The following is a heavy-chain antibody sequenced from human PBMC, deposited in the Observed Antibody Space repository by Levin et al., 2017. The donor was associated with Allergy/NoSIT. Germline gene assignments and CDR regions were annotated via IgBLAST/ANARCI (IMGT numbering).Heavy chain of an antibody. D-gene: IGHD3-16*01. CDR3: ASLRGSLDP. CDR2: INHSGST. Sequence: SQTLSLTCAVYGGSFSGYYWSWIRQPPGKGLEWIGEINHSGSTNYNPSLKSRVTISVDTSKNQFSLKLSSVTAADTAVYYCASLRGSLDPWGQGTLVTVSS. CDR1: GGSFSGYY. J-gene: IGHJ5*02. V-gene: IGHV4-34*01.